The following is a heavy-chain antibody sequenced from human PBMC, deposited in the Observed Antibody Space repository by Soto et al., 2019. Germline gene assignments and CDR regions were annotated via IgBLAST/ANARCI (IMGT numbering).Heavy chain of an antibody. V-gene: IGHV3-23*01. CDR2: ISGSGGST. J-gene: IGHJ3*02. D-gene: IGHD4-17*01. CDR3: AGTNDYGDYYRAFDI. Sequence: GGSLRLSCAASGFTFSSYAMSWVRQAPGKGLEWVSAISGSGGSTYYADSVKGRFTISRDNAKNSLYLQMNSLRAEGTAVYYCAGTNDYGDYYRAFDIWGQGTMVTVSS. CDR1: GFTFSSYA.